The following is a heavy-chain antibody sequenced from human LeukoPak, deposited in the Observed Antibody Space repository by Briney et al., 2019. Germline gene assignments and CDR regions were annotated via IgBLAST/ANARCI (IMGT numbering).Heavy chain of an antibody. Sequence: ASVKVSCKASRYTFTGYYMHWVRQAPGQGLEWMGWINPNSGGTNYAQKFQGRVTMTRDTSISTAYMELSRLRSDDTAVYYCARLPLWGDAFDIWGQGTMVTVSS. J-gene: IGHJ3*02. V-gene: IGHV1-2*02. CDR2: INPNSGGT. CDR1: RYTFTGYY. CDR3: ARLPLWGDAFDI. D-gene: IGHD2-21*01.